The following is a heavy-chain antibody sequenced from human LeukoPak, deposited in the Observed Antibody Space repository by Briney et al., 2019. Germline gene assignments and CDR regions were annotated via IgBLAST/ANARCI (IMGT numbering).Heavy chain of an antibody. J-gene: IGHJ6*02. CDR3: ARADDYDYYYGMDV. CDR2: IYYSGST. CDR1: GGSISSGDYY. Sequence: PSETLSLTCTVSGGSISSGDYYWSWIRQPPGKGLEWIGYIYYSGSTYYNPSLKSRVTIPVDTSKNQFSLKLSSVTAADTAVYYCARADDYDYYYGMDVWGQGTTVTVSS. V-gene: IGHV4-30-4*01.